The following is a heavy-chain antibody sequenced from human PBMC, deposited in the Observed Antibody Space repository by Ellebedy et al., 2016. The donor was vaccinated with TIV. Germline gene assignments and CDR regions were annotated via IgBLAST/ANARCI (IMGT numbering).Heavy chain of an antibody. Sequence: ASVKVSCKASGYTFTGYYMHWVRQAPGQGLEWMGWINPNSGGTNYAQKFQGWVTMTRDTSISTAYMELSRLRSDDTAVYYCARGRITMIVGTDYWGQGTLVTVSS. V-gene: IGHV1-2*04. CDR1: GYTFTGYY. CDR2: INPNSGGT. D-gene: IGHD3-22*01. CDR3: ARGRITMIVGTDY. J-gene: IGHJ4*02.